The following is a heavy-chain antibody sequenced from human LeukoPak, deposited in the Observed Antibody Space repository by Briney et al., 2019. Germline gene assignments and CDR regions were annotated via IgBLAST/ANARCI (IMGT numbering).Heavy chain of an antibody. V-gene: IGHV3-30*18. CDR1: GFTFSNYG. Sequence: GGSLRLSCAASGFTFSNYGMHWVRQAPGKGLEWVAVISYDGSNKYYADSVKGRFTISRDNSKNTLYLQMNSLRAEDTAVYYCAKDYCSGGSCYPDYWGQGTLVTVSS. J-gene: IGHJ4*02. D-gene: IGHD2-15*01. CDR2: ISYDGSNK. CDR3: AKDYCSGGSCYPDY.